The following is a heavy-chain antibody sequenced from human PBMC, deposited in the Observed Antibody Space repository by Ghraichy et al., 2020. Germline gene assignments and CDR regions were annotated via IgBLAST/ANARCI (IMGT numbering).Heavy chain of an antibody. Sequence: SQTLSLTCAISGDSVSSNSAAWNWIRQSPSRGLEWLGRTYYRSKWYNDYAVSVKSRITINPDTSKNQFSLQLNSVTPEDTAVYYCARDHAELRNYYGSGSYRRTHGNWFDPWGQGTLVTVSS. CDR1: GDSVSSNSAA. D-gene: IGHD3-10*01. CDR3: ARDHAELRNYYGSGSYRRTHGNWFDP. J-gene: IGHJ5*02. CDR2: TYYRSKWYN. V-gene: IGHV6-1*01.